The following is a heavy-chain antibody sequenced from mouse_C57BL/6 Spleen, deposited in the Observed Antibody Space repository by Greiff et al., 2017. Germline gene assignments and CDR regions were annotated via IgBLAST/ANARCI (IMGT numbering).Heavy chain of an antibody. Sequence: EVQLQESGAELVRPGASVKLSCTASGFNIKDDYMHWVKQRPEQGLEWIGWIDPENGDTEYASKFQGKATITADTSSNTAYLQLSSLTSEDTAVDYCTRAYYSNYVPYFDYWGQGTTLTVSS. V-gene: IGHV14-4*01. CDR1: GFNIKDDY. CDR3: TRAYYSNYVPYFDY. J-gene: IGHJ2*01. D-gene: IGHD2-5*01. CDR2: IDPENGDT.